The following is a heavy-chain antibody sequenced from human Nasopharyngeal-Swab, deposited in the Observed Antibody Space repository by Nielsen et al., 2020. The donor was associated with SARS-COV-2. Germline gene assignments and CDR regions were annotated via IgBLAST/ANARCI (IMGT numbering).Heavy chain of an antibody. CDR3: ARRGRCSGSSCDMDV. CDR1: GYTFNNYY. V-gene: IGHV1-46*02. CDR2: INPGSGCT. D-gene: IGHD2-2*01. J-gene: IGHJ6*02. Sequence: ASVKVSCKASGYTFNNYYIHWVRQAPGQGLEWMGMINPGSGCTTYAQKFQGRVTMTRDTSTSTVFMDLSSLRSEDTAVYYCARRGRCSGSSCDMDVWGQGTTVTVSS.